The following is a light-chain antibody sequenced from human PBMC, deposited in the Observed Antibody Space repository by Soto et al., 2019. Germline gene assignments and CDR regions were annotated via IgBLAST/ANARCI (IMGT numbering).Light chain of an antibody. CDR3: HQYNDWPPGLT. CDR2: DAS. CDR1: QSVSSK. J-gene: IGKJ4*01. V-gene: IGKV3-15*01. Sequence: ETVMTQSPATLSVSPGERVTLSCRASQSVSSKLAWYQQKPGQAPRLLIYDASTRATGIPGRYSGSGSGTEFTLTISSLQSDNSAVYYSHQYNDWPPGLTFGGGTKVEIK.